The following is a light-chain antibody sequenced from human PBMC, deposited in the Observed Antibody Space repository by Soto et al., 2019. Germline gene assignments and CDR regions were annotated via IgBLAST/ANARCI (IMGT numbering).Light chain of an antibody. CDR1: SSDVGASNY. CDR2: EVG. CDR3: SSYTTSSSLAYV. J-gene: IGLJ1*01. Sequence: QSVLTQPASLSASPGQSITISCTGTSSDVGASNYVSWYQQHPGKAPKLMIYEVGNRPSGVSNRFSGSKSGSTASLTISGLQAEDEADYYCSSYTTSSSLAYVFGTGTQLTVL. V-gene: IGLV2-14*01.